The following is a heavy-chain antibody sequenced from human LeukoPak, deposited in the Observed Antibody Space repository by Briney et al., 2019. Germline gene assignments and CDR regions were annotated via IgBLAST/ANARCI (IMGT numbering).Heavy chain of an antibody. D-gene: IGHD2-21*02. Sequence: RAGGSLRLSCAASGFTFSSYAMSWVRQTPGKGLEWVSGTNWDGGRTGYADSVKGRFTISRDNAKNSLYLQMNSLRVEDTAMYYCARDGLRRPPTPYCGGDCPLDYWGQGTLVSVSS. J-gene: IGHJ4*02. CDR1: GFTFSSYA. V-gene: IGHV3-20*04. CDR3: ARDGLRRPPTPYCGGDCPLDY. CDR2: TNWDGGRT.